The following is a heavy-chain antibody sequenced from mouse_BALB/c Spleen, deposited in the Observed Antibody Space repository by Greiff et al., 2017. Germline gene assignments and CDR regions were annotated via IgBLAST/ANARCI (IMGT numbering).Heavy chain of an antibody. J-gene: IGHJ1*01. D-gene: IGHD1-1*01. CDR2: ISSGGST. V-gene: IGHV5-6-5*01. CDR3: AREGDYYGSSYWYFDV. CDR1: GFTFSSYA. Sequence: EVKLVESGGGLVKPGGSLKLSCAASGFTFSSYAMSWVRQTPEKRLEWVASISSGGSTYYPDSVKGRFTISRDNARNILYLQMSSLRSEDTAMYYCAREGDYYGSSYWYFDVWGAGTTVTVSS.